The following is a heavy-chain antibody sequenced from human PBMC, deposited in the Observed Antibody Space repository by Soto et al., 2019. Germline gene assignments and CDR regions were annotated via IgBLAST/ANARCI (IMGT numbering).Heavy chain of an antibody. CDR1: GGTFSSYA. Sequence: GASVKVSCKASGGTFSSYAISWVRQAPGQGLEWMGGIIPIFGTANYAQKFQGRVTITADESTGTAYMELSSLRSEDTAVYYCAREGNRPNGMDVWGQGTTVTVSS. CDR2: IIPIFGTA. J-gene: IGHJ6*02. V-gene: IGHV1-69*13. CDR3: AREGNRPNGMDV.